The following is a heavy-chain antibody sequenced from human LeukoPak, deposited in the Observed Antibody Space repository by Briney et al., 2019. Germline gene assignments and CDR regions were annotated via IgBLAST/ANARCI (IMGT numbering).Heavy chain of an antibody. J-gene: IGHJ3*02. CDR3: ARDEAYGFDT. CDR1: GFTFSTYS. CDR2: IRSGGTI. V-gene: IGHV3-48*02. Sequence: PEGSLRLSCAASGFTFSTYSMNWVRQAPGKGLEWLSYIRSGGTINYADSVKGRFIISRDNAKNSLYLQMNSLRDEDTAVYYCARDEAYGFDTWGQGTMVTVSS.